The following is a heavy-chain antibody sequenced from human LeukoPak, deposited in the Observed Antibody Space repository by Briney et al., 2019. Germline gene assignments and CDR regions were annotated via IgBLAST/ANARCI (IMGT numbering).Heavy chain of an antibody. J-gene: IGHJ4*02. CDR2: IYYSGST. V-gene: IGHV4-39*01. CDR3: ARHTYSGSYLVDY. Sequence: ASETLSLTCTVSGGSISSSSYYWGWIRQPPGKGLEWIGSIYYSGSTYYNPSLKSRVTISVDTSKNQFSLKLSSVTAADTAVYHCARHTYSGSYLVDYWGQGTLVSVSS. CDR1: GGSISSSSYY. D-gene: IGHD1-26*01.